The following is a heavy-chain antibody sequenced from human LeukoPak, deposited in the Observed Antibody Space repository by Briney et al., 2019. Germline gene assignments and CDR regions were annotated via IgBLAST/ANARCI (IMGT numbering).Heavy chain of an antibody. CDR3: ARDDCSSISCYHNWFDP. D-gene: IGHD2-2*01. Sequence: AGGSLRLSCAASGFTFSSYWMSWVRQALGKGLEWVANIKQDGSEKYYVDSVKGRFTISRDNAKNSLYLQMNSLRAEDTAVYYCARDDCSSISCYHNWFDPWGQGTLVTVSS. CDR2: IKQDGSEK. CDR1: GFTFSSYW. J-gene: IGHJ5*02. V-gene: IGHV3-7*01.